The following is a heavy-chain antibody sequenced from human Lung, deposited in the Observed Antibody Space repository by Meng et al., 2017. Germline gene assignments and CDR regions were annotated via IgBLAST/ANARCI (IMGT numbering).Heavy chain of an antibody. CDR2: ITRDGTKP. CDR3: TNDRLNH. J-gene: IGHJ1*01. Sequence: EVRLVECGGGLVPPWGSLRLSCAASGFTFTDHWMHWVRQGPGKGLVWVSRITRDGTKPTYADSVKGRFTISRDNAKNTLYLQMNNLRAEDTAFYYCTNDRLNHWGQGALVTVSS. CDR1: GFTFTDHW. V-gene: IGHV3-74*01. D-gene: IGHD1-1*01.